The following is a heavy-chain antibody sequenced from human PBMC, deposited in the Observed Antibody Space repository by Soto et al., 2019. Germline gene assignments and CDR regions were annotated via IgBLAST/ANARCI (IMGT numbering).Heavy chain of an antibody. D-gene: IGHD3-9*01. CDR3: ARDPGAGYYDILTGYYRYYGMDV. Sequence: EVQLVESGGGLVQPGGSLRLSCAASGFTFSSYSMNWVRQAPGKGLEWVSYISSSSSTIYYADSVKGRFTISRDNAKNSLYLQMNSLRDEDTAAYYCARDPGAGYYDILTGYYRYYGMDVWGQGTTVTVSS. CDR2: ISSSSSTI. V-gene: IGHV3-48*02. J-gene: IGHJ6*02. CDR1: GFTFSSYS.